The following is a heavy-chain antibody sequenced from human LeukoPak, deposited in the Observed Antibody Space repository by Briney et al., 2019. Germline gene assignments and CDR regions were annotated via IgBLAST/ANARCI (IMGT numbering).Heavy chain of an antibody. CDR3: ARNCTADNDVSRRDKRFDP. V-gene: IGHV4-39*07. J-gene: IGHJ5*02. CDR2: IYYSGST. D-gene: IGHD2-8*02. Sequence: PSETLSLTCTVFGDSLSSNWHYWAWIRQPPGKGLEWIGSIYYSGSTHYNPSLKSRVTMSVDTSKNQFSLKLKSVTAADTALYYCARNCTADNDVSRRDKRFDPWGHGTLVTVSS. CDR1: GDSLSSNWHY.